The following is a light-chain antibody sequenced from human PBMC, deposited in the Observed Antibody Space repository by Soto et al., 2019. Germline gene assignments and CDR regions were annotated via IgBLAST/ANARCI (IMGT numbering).Light chain of an antibody. CDR2: GNT. CDR1: SSNIGADYD. CDR3: QSYDSSLSGFWV. V-gene: IGLV1-40*01. J-gene: IGLJ3*02. Sequence: QSVLTQPPSVSGAPGQTVTISCTGSSSNIGADYDVQWYQQLPGTAPKVLIYGNTNRPSGVPDRFSGSKSGSSASLAITGLQAEDEADYYCQSYDSSLSGFWVFGGGTKVTVL.